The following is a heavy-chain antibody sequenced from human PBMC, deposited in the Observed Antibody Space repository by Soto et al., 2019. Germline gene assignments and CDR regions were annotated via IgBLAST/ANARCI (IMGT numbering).Heavy chain of an antibody. V-gene: IGHV3-30*18. CDR2: VTYDSSET. Sequence: QVHVVESGGGVVQPGTSLRLSCTASGFSFFNYGFAWIRQAPGKGLEWVAVVTYDSSETYYADSVKGRFTISRDNSKNTVYLQMDSLQHNDSALYYCGKAGGSELRYFDWPEVGVWGQGTLVTVSS. J-gene: IGHJ4*02. CDR1: GFSFFNYG. CDR3: GKAGGSELRYFDWPEVGV. D-gene: IGHD3-9*01.